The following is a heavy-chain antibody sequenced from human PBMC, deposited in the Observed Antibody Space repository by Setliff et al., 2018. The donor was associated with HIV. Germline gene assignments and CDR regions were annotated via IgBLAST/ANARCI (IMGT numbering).Heavy chain of an antibody. CDR2: IYQSGTT. V-gene: IGHV4-38-2*01. CDR3: ARVETTVTSRLDY. J-gene: IGHJ4*02. D-gene: IGHD4-17*01. CDR1: GFSISSGFF. Sequence: SETLSLTCAVSGFSISSGFFWGWVRQPPGKGLEWIGSIYQSGTTYYNPALKSRVTISVDTSKNQFSLRLTSVTASDTAVYFCARVETTVTSRLDYWGQGTLVTVSS.